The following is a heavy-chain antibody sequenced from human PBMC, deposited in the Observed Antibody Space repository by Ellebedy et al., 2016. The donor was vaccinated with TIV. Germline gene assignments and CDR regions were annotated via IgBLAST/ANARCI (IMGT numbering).Heavy chain of an antibody. CDR3: ARHGSIVAVGWGRDFDQ. V-gene: IGHV4-39*01. D-gene: IGHD1-26*01. J-gene: IGHJ4*02. CDR1: GGSLSSSSFY. CDR2: IHYNGNT. Sequence: MPSETLSLTCTVSGGSLSSSSFYWGWIRQPPGKGLEWIGTIHYNGNTYYNPSLKSRITISVDTSKNQFSLKLSSVTAADTAVYYCARHGSIVAVGWGRDFDQWGQGTLVTVSS.